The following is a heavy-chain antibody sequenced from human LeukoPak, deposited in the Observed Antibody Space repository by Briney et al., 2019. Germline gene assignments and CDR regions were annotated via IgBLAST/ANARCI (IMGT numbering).Heavy chain of an antibody. J-gene: IGHJ4*02. CDR3: ARVVRYYYDSSGYASKYYFDY. D-gene: IGHD3-22*01. CDR1: GGSFSGYY. Sequence: PSETLSLTCAVYGGSFSGYYWSWIRQPPGKGLEWIGEINHSGSTNYNPSLKSRVTISVDTSKNQFSLKLSSVTAADTAVYYCARVVRYYYDSSGYASKYYFDYWGRGTLVTVSS. CDR2: INHSGST. V-gene: IGHV4-34*01.